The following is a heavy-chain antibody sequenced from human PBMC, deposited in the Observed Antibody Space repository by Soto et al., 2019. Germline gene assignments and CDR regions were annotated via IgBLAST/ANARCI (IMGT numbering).Heavy chain of an antibody. D-gene: IGHD1-26*01. J-gene: IGHJ6*02. CDR3: ARDXVVGATPGRYYYYGMDV. Sequence: SETLTLPCTVSGDSISSGGYYWSWIRQHPGKGLEWIGYIYYSGSTYYNPSLKSRVNISVDTSKNQFSLKLSSVTAADTAVYYCARDXVVGATPGRYYYYGMDVWGQGTTVTVSS. V-gene: IGHV4-31*03. CDR1: GDSISSGGYY. CDR2: IYYSGST.